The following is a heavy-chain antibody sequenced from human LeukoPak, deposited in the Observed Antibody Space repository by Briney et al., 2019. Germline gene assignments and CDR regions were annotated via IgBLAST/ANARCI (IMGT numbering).Heavy chain of an antibody. J-gene: IGHJ4*02. D-gene: IGHD1-26*01. CDR3: ARETLVGTTNYFDY. V-gene: IGHV4-4*07. CDR2: VYTSGYT. CDR1: GGSMNTYY. Sequence: HSETLSLTCSVSGGSMNTYYWTRIRQPAGKGLEWIGRVYTSGYTKYNPSLQSRVTMSVDTSKKHLSLMLTSLTAADTAVYYCARETLVGTTNYFDYWGQGTLVTVSS.